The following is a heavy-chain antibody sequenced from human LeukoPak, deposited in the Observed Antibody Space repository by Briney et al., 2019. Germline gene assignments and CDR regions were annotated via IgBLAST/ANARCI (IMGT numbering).Heavy chain of an antibody. D-gene: IGHD4-11*01. J-gene: IGHJ4*02. CDR2: IGIDSGNT. V-gene: IGHV3-11*05. CDR1: GFTFSDYS. CDR3: ARDPYSNYVLEVVDYFDY. Sequence: GGSLRLSCAASGFTFSDYSMNWVRQAPGKGLEWISYIGIDSGNTKYADSVKGRFTISADKAKNSLYLQMNSLRVEDTAVYYCARDPYSNYVLEVVDYFDYWGQGTLVTVSS.